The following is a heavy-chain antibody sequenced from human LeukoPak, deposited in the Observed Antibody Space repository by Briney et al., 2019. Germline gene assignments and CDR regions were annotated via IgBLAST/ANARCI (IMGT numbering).Heavy chain of an antibody. V-gene: IGHV4-34*01. CDR3: ARGVDRAKMRT. CDR2: INHSGST. D-gene: IGHD5-18*01. CDR1: GGSFSGYY. J-gene: IGHJ5*02. Sequence: SETLSLTCAVYGGSFSGYYWSWIRQPPGKGLEWIGEINHSGSTNYNPSLKSRVTISVDTSKNQFSLKLSSVTAADTAVYYCARGVDRAKMRTWGQGTLVTVSS.